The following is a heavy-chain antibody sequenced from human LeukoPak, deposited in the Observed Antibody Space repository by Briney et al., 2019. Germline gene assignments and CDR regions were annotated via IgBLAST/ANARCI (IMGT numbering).Heavy chain of an antibody. D-gene: IGHD1-26*01. CDR2: ISGSSSDI. CDR1: GFSFSDSY. J-gene: IGHJ4*02. CDR3: AKAPRGSHDDY. Sequence: GGSLRLSCVVSGFSFSDSYMTWIRQTPGKGLEWLAYISGSSSDIYYADSVKGRFTISRDNSKNTLYLQMNSLRAEDTAVYYCAKAPRGSHDDYWGQGTLVTVSS. V-gene: IGHV3-11*04.